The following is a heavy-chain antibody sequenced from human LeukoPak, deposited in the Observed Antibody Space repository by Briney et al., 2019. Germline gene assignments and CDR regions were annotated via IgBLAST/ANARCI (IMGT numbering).Heavy chain of an antibody. CDR1: GFSFTNYG. D-gene: IGHD3-10*01. Sequence: GGSLRLSCAASGFSFTNYGLVWVRQAPGKGLDWVATIWYDGSKRYYGDSVKGRFSISRDDYRDTVHLQMNSLRAEDTAVYYCARITMVRAVIIRWIDYWGQGTLVTVSS. V-gene: IGHV3-33*01. CDR2: IWYDGSKR. J-gene: IGHJ4*02. CDR3: ARITMVRAVIIRWIDY.